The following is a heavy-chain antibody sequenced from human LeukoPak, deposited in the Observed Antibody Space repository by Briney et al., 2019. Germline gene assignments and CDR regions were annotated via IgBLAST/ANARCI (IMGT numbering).Heavy chain of an antibody. CDR2: INPNSGGT. CDR1: GYTFTGYY. J-gene: IGHJ4*02. D-gene: IGHD1-26*01. Sequence: ASVKVSCKASGYTFTGYYMHWVRQAPGQGLEWMGWINPNSGGTNYAQKFQGRVTMTRDTSISTAYMELSSLRSEDTAVYYCARYSGSYYYFDYWGQGTLVTVSS. CDR3: ARYSGSYYYFDY. V-gene: IGHV1-2*02.